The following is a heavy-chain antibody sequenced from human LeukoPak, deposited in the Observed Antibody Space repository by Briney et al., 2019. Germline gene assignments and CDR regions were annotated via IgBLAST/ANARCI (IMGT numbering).Heavy chain of an antibody. V-gene: IGHV1-8*01. CDR1: GYTFTSYD. D-gene: IGHD6-13*01. Sequence: PKASVKVSCKASGYTFTSYDINWVRQATGQGLEWTGLMNPNSGNTGYAQKFQGRVTMTRNTSISTAYMELSSLRSEDTAVYYCARVPEPSSSSDNWFDPWRQGTLVTVSS. CDR3: ARVPEPSSSSDNWFDP. CDR2: MNPNSGNT. J-gene: IGHJ5*02.